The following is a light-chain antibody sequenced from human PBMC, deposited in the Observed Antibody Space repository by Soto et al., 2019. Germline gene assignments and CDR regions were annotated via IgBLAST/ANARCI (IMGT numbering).Light chain of an antibody. J-gene: IGLJ2*01. V-gene: IGLV4-69*01. CDR1: SGHSSYA. CDR2: VISDGSH. CDR3: QTWGTGFHVV. Sequence: QPVLTQSPSASASLGASVKLTCTLSSGHSSYAIAWHQQSPEKGPRYLMKVISDGSHSKGDGIPDRFSGSSSGAERYLTTSSLQSEDEADYYCQTWGTGFHVVFGGGTQLTVL.